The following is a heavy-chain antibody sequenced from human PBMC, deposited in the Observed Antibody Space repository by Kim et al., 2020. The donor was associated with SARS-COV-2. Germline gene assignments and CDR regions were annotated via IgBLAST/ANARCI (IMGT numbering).Heavy chain of an antibody. J-gene: IGHJ1*01. Sequence: GGSLRLSCAASGFTFGTFWMSWVRQAPGKGLEWVANIRQDGSEKYYVDSLKGRFTISRDNAKNSLYLQMNSLRAEDTAVYYCAKDGGLSEFQHWGQGTLVPVSS. CDR3: AKDGGLSEFQH. D-gene: IGHD3-16*01. V-gene: IGHV3-7*01. CDR1: GFTFGTFW. CDR2: IRQDGSEK.